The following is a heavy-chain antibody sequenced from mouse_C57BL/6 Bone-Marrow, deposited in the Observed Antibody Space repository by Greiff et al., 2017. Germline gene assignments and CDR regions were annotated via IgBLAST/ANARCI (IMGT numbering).Heavy chain of an antibody. CDR2: IDPSDSYT. CDR3: VYYDYDEKYFDV. D-gene: IGHD2-4*01. J-gene: IGHJ1*03. CDR1: GYTFTSYW. V-gene: IGHV1-50*01. Sequence: QVQLQQPGAELVKPGASVKLSCKASGYTFTSYWMQWVKQRPGQGLEWIGEIDPSDSYTNYNQKFKGKATLTVDTSSSTAYMQLSSLTSEDSAVYYCVYYDYDEKYFDVWGTGTTVTVSS.